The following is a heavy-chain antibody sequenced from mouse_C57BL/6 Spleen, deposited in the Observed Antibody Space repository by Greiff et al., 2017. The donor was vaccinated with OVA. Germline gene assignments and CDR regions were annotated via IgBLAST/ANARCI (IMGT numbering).Heavy chain of an antibody. CDR3: TRSYDYPFAY. Sequence: VQRVESGAELVRPGASVTLSCKASGYTFTDYEMHWVKQTPVHGLEWIGAIDPETGGTAYNQKFKGKAILTADKSSSTAYMELRSLTSEDSAVYYCTRSYDYPFAYWGQGTLVTVSA. CDR1: GYTFTDYE. J-gene: IGHJ3*01. V-gene: IGHV1-15*01. CDR2: IDPETGGT. D-gene: IGHD2-4*01.